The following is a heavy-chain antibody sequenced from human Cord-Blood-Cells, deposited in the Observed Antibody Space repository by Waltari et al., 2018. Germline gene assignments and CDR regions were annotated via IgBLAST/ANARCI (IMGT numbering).Heavy chain of an antibody. V-gene: IGHV4-39*01. CDR2: IYYSGST. CDR3: ARLYSHIAARPNYYYYYMDV. CDR1: GGSISSISYY. D-gene: IGHD6-6*01. Sequence: QLQLQESGPGLVKPSETLSLTCTVSGGSISSISYYWGWIRQPPGKGLEWIGSIYYSGSTYYNPSLKSRVTISVDTSKNQFSLKLSSVTAADTAVYYCARLYSHIAARPNYYYYYMDVWGKGTTVTVSS. J-gene: IGHJ6*03.